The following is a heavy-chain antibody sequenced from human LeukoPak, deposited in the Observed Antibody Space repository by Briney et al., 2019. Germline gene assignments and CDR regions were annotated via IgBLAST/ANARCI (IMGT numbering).Heavy chain of an antibody. CDR3: TRPRYGRNIFDY. CDR1: GFTFSDYS. V-gene: IGHV3-49*04. Sequence: GGSLRLSCAASGFTFSDYSMSWVRQAPGKGLEWVGFIRSKTYGGTPDYAASVKGRFTISRDDSKSIAYLQMNSLKIEDTAVYYCTRPRYGRNIFDYWGQGTLVTVSS. D-gene: IGHD1-14*01. J-gene: IGHJ4*02. CDR2: IRSKTYGGTP.